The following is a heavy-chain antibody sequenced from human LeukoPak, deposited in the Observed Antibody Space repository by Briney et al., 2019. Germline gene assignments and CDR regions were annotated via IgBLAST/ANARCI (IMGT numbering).Heavy chain of an antibody. D-gene: IGHD1-26*01. CDR1: GLTFSSYA. CDR2: ISYDGSNK. Sequence: PGGSLRLSCAASGLTFSSYAMHWVRQAPGKGLEWVAVISYDGSNKYYADSVKGRFTISRDNSKNTLYLQMNSLRAEDTAVYYCARSEWELPYFDYWGQGTLVTVSS. CDR3: ARSEWELPYFDY. V-gene: IGHV3-30*04. J-gene: IGHJ4*02.